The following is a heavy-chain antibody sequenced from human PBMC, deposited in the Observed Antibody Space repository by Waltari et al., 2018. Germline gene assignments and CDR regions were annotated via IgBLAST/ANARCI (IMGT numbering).Heavy chain of an antibody. CDR1: GFTFSSYW. Sequence: EVQLVESGGGLAQPGGSLRLSCVASGFTFSSYWMHWVRQAPGKGLVWVSRINMDWSTTNYADSVKGRFTISRDNAKNTLYLQMNSLRAEDTAVYYCAKGGGWLQDYWGQGTLVTVSS. D-gene: IGHD5-12*01. J-gene: IGHJ4*02. CDR2: INMDWSTT. V-gene: IGHV3-74*01. CDR3: AKGGGWLQDY.